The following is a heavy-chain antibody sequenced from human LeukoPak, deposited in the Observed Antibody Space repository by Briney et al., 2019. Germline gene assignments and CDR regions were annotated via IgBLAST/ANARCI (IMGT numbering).Heavy chain of an antibody. CDR2: TYYRSKWYN. V-gene: IGHV6-1*01. Sequence: SQTLSLTCAISGDSVSSNSAAWSWIRQSPSRGLEWLGRTYYRSKWYNDYAVSVKSRITINPDTSKNQFSLHLNSVTPEDTAVYFCAREGDEGYLFDYWGQGTLVTVSS. CDR1: GDSVSSNSAA. CDR3: AREGDEGYLFDY. J-gene: IGHJ4*02. D-gene: IGHD3-16*01.